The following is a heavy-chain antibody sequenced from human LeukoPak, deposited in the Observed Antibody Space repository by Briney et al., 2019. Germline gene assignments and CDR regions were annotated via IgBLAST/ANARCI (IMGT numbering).Heavy chain of an antibody. J-gene: IGHJ2*01. CDR1: GFPFSIHG. CDR3: AKIGVIGNWYYDL. V-gene: IGHV3-23*01. CDR2: ISSGSDYT. Sequence: PGGSLRLSCAASGFPFSIHGMSWVRQAPRKGPEWVSSISSGSDYTYYADSVKGRFTISRDNSKNTPYLDMTSLRAGDTAIYYCAKIGVIGNWYYDLWGRGTLVAVSS. D-gene: IGHD3-3*01.